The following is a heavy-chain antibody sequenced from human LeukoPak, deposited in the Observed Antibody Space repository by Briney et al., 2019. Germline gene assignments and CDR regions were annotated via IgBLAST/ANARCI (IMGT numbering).Heavy chain of an antibody. V-gene: IGHV1-69*13. D-gene: IGHD6-19*01. CDR1: GGTFSSYA. J-gene: IGHJ4*02. Sequence: ASVKVSCKASGGTFSSYAISWVRQAPGQGLEWMGGIIPIFGTANYAQKFQGRVTITADESTSTAYMELSSLRSEDTAVYYCARELTKYSSGWYSGSGYWGQGTLITVSS. CDR2: IIPIFGTA. CDR3: ARELTKYSSGWYSGSGY.